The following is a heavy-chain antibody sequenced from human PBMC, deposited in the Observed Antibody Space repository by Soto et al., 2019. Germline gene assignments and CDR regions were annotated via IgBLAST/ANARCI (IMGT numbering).Heavy chain of an antibody. V-gene: IGHV2-5*01. J-gene: IGHJ4*02. CDR1: GFSLSTSGVG. CDR2: IYWNDDK. CDR3: AHNTNQLLWHYYFDY. D-gene: IGHD2-2*01. Sequence: SGPTLVNPTQTLTLTCTFSGFSLSTSGVGVGWIRQPPGKALEWLALIYWNDDKRYSPSLKSRLTITKDTSKNQVVLTLTNMDPVDTATYYCAHNTNQLLWHYYFDYWGQGMLVTVSS.